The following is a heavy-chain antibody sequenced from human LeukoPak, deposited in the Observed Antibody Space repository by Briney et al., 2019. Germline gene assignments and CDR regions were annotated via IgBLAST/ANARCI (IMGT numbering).Heavy chain of an antibody. Sequence: ASVTVSCKASGYTFTGYYMHWVRQAPGQGLEWMGWINPNSGGTNYAQTFQGRVTMTRDTSISTAYMELSRLRSDDTAVYYCARDKRYYYDSSGYRYWYFDLWGRGTLVTVSS. V-gene: IGHV1-2*02. CDR2: INPNSGGT. CDR1: GYTFTGYY. D-gene: IGHD3-22*01. CDR3: ARDKRYYYDSSGYRYWYFDL. J-gene: IGHJ2*01.